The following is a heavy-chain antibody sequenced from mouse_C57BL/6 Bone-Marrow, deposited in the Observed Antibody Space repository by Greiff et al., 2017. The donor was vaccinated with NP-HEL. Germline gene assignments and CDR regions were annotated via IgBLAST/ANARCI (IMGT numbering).Heavy chain of an antibody. Sequence: QVQLQQPGAELVKPGASVKMSCKASGYTFTSYWITWVKQRPGQGLEWIGDIYPGSGSTNYNEKFKSKATLTVDTSSSTAYMQLSSLTSEDSAVYYCARPGYYGSKGDYWGQGTTLTVSS. CDR1: GYTFTSYW. CDR3: ARPGYYGSKGDY. J-gene: IGHJ2*01. V-gene: IGHV1-55*01. CDR2: IYPGSGST. D-gene: IGHD1-1*01.